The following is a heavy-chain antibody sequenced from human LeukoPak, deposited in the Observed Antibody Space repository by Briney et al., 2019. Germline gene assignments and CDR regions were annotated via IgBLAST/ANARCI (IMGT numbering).Heavy chain of an antibody. CDR3: ATLVSTRYYFDY. V-gene: IGHV4-38-2*02. CDR1: DYSISSGYGYY. Sequence: SETLSLTCTVSDYSISSGYGYYWGWIRQPPGKGLEWIGNIYHSGITYYNPFNSSLKSRVTISIDTSKNQFSLRLTSVTAADTAVYFCATLVSTRYYFDYWGQGTLVTVSS. CDR2: IYHSGIT. J-gene: IGHJ4*02. D-gene: IGHD5/OR15-5a*01.